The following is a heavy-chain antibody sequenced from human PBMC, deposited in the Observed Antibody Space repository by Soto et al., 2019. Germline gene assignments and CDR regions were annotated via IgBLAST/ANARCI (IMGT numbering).Heavy chain of an antibody. V-gene: IGHV3-23*01. Sequence: GGSLRLSCAASGFTFSSYAMSWVRQAPGKGLEWVSAISGSGGSTYYAYSVKGRFTISRDNSKNTLYLQMNSLRAEDTAVYYCATDQTGSFGVKDYWGQGTLVTVSS. J-gene: IGHJ4*02. CDR2: ISGSGGST. CDR3: ATDQTGSFGVKDY. CDR1: GFTFSSYA. D-gene: IGHD3-10*01.